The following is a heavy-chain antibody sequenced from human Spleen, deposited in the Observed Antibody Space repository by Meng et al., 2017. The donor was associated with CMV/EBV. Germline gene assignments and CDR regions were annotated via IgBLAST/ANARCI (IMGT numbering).Heavy chain of an antibody. CDR1: GNNFPGDY. J-gene: IGHJ4*02. D-gene: IGHD3-10*01. V-gene: IGHV1-2*02. CDR2: INPNSGGT. Sequence: QGPPVRSGAEGKKPGDSVKASCKASGNNFPGDYMHWVRQAPGQGLEWMGWINPNSGGTNYAQKFQGRVTMTRDTSISTAYMELSRLRSDDTAVYYCARDLGLYYYGSGPSDYWGQGTLVTVSS. CDR3: ARDLGLYYYGSGPSDY.